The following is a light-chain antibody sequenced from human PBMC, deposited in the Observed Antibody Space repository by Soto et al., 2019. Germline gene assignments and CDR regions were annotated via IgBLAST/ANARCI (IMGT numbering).Light chain of an antibody. CDR2: GNI. Sequence: QSVLTQPPSVSGAPGQRVTISCTGSSSNIGAGYDVHWYQQRPGTAPKLLIFGNINRPSGVPGRFSGSKSGTSASLAITGLQAEDEGDYYCQSYDSTLSARYVFGTGTKVNVL. CDR1: SSNIGAGYD. J-gene: IGLJ1*01. CDR3: QSYDSTLSARYV. V-gene: IGLV1-40*01.